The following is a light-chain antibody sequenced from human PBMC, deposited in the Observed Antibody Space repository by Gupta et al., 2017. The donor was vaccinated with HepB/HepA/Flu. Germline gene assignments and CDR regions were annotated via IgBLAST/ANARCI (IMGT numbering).Light chain of an antibody. CDR3: QQTDSSPVT. CDR1: QNINSS. V-gene: IGKV1-39*01. CDR2: AAS. Sequence: DIQMTQSPSSLSASIGDRVTCTCRASQNINSSLNWYQQMPGEVPKLLIYAASSVQSGVPSRFSGSRSGTNFTLTISSLQPEDFATYYCQQTDSSPVTFGGGTKVEIK. J-gene: IGKJ4*01.